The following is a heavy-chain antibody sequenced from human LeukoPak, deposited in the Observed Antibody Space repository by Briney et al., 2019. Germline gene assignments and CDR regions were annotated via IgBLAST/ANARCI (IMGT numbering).Heavy chain of an antibody. CDR3: ASPGGGSGSYYIPKVDY. CDR2: INGSGGST. V-gene: IGHV3-23*01. J-gene: IGHJ4*02. D-gene: IGHD3-10*01. CDR1: GFTFSSYA. Sequence: GGSLRLSCAASGFTFSSYAMSWVRQAPGKGLEWVSAINGSGGSTYYADSVKGRFTISRDNSKNTLYLQMNSLRAEDTAVYYCASPGGGSGSYYIPKVDYWGQGTLVTVSS.